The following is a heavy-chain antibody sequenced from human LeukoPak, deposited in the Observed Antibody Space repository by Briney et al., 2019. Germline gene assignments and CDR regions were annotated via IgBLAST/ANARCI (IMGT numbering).Heavy chain of an antibody. J-gene: IGHJ3*02. CDR2: IYSGGST. CDR1: GFTVSSNY. CDR3: ARDHKPGYYDILTGDPAFDI. Sequence: PGGSLRLSCAASGFTVSSNYMSWVRQAPGKGLEWVSVIYSGGSTYYADSVKGRFTISRDNAKNSLYLQMNSLRAEDTAVYYCARDHKPGYYDILTGDPAFDIWGQGTMVTVSS. V-gene: IGHV3-53*01. D-gene: IGHD3-9*01.